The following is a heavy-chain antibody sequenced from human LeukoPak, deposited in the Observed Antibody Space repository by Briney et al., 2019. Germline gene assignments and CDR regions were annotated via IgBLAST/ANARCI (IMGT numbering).Heavy chain of an antibody. CDR2: ISGSGGST. V-gene: IGHV3-23*01. J-gene: IGHJ4*02. D-gene: IGHD3-3*01. CDR3: AKSDDFWSGYSYY. CDR1: GFTFSSYA. Sequence: GGSLRLSCAASGFTFSSYAMSWVRQAPGKGLEWVSAISGSGGSTYYADSVKGRFTISRDDSKNTLYLQMNSLRAEDTAVYYCAKSDDFWSGYSYYWGQGTLVTVSS.